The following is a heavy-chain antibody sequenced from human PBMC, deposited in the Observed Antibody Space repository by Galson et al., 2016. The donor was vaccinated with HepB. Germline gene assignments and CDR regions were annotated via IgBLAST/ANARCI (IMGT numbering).Heavy chain of an antibody. D-gene: IGHD3-9*01. CDR2: FYRDGDR. V-gene: IGHV2-5*02. Sequence: PALVTPPQTLTLTCTFSGFSLTTGRVGVGWIRKPPGKALEWLALFYRDGDRRYNPSLKSRLTITTDPYRDQVILTMTSMDPVDTATYYCAYRGSAGYFSGFDPWGQGTQVTVSS. J-gene: IGHJ5*02. CDR1: GFSLTTGRVG. CDR3: AYRGSAGYFSGFDP.